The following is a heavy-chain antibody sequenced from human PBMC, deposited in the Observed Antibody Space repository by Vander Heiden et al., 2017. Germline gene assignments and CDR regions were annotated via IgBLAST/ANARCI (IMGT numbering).Heavy chain of an antibody. J-gene: IGHJ4*02. V-gene: IGHV3-30*18. Sequence: QVQLVESGGGVVQPGRSLRLSCAASGFPFSSYGMHWVRQAPGKGLEWVAVISYDGSNKYYADSVKGRFTISRDNSKNTLYLQMNSLRAEDTAVYYCAKASQTRTMDYFDYWGQGTLVTVSS. CDR1: GFPFSSYG. D-gene: IGHD1-7*01. CDR3: AKASQTRTMDYFDY. CDR2: ISYDGSNK.